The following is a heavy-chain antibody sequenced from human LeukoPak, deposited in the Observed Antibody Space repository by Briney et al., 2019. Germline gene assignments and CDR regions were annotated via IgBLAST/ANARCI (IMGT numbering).Heavy chain of an antibody. Sequence: SETLSLTCTVSGGSISSYYWSWIRQPPGKGLEWIGYIYYSGSTNYNPSLKSRVTISVDTSKNQFSLKLSSVTAADTAVYYCARMDLVRSFDHWGQGTLVTVSS. CDR3: ARMDLVRSFDH. V-gene: IGHV4-59*08. CDR1: GGSISSYY. J-gene: IGHJ4*02. D-gene: IGHD2-8*02. CDR2: IYYSGST.